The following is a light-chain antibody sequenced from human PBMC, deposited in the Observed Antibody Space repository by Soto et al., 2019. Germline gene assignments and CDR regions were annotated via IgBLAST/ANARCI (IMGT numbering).Light chain of an antibody. CDR1: SSDVGYYNY. Sequence: QSVLTQPASVSGSPGQSITISCTGTSSDVGYYNYVSWYQQHPGKAPKLMIYDVSNRPSGVSNRFSGSKSGNTASLTISGLQAEDEADYYCSSYTSSIIPHHVFGTGTKVTVL. CDR3: SSYTSSIIPHHV. J-gene: IGLJ1*01. CDR2: DVS. V-gene: IGLV2-14*01.